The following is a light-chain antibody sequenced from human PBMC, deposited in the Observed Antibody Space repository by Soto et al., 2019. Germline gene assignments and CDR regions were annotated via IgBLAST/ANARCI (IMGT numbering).Light chain of an antibody. J-gene: IGLJ1*01. Sequence: QSALTQPPSASGSPGQSVTISCTGTKSDIGVYDFVSWYQHHPGKAPRLIIYEVVQRPSGVPDRFSGSKSGNTASLTVSGLQAADEADYVCKAYAGSNTDVFGSGTKLTVL. CDR3: KAYAGSNTDV. V-gene: IGLV2-8*01. CDR1: KSDIGVYDF. CDR2: EVV.